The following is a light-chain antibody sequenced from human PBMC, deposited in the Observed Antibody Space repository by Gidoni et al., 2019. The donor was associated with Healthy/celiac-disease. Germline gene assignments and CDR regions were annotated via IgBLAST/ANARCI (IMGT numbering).Light chain of an antibody. J-gene: IGKJ4*01. V-gene: IGKV3-11*01. Sequence: EIVLTQSPATLSLSPGERATLSCRASQSVSSYLAWYQQKPGQAPRLLIYDASNRATGIPARFSGSGSGTDFNLTISSLEPEDFAVYYCQQRSNWPLSLTFGGGTKVEIK. CDR3: QQRSNWPLSLT. CDR1: QSVSSY. CDR2: DAS.